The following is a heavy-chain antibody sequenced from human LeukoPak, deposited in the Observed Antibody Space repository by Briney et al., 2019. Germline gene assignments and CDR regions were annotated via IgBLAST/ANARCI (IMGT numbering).Heavy chain of an antibody. CDR1: GGSISSYY. D-gene: IGHD3-3*01. Sequence: SETLSLTCTVSGGSISSYYWSWIRQPAGKGLEWIGRIYTSGSTNYNPSLKSRVTISVDTSKNQFSLKLSSVTAADTAVYYCARGPNDFWSGYPDYWGQGTVVTVSS. V-gene: IGHV4-4*07. J-gene: IGHJ4*02. CDR3: ARGPNDFWSGYPDY. CDR2: IYTSGST.